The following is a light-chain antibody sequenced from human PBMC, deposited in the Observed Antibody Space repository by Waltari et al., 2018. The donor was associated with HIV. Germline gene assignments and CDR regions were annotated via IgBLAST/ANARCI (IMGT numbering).Light chain of an antibody. CDR1: SLRTYS. CDR3: NSRDSSSSHNWV. CDR2: AKD. J-gene: IGLJ3*02. V-gene: IGLV3-19*01. Sequence: SSELTQDPTVSVALGQTVRITCQGDSLRTYSASWYQQKPGQAPILVIYAKDNRPSVIPDRFSASSSGNTASLTITGAQAEDEADYYCNSRDSSSSHNWVFGGGTKLTVL.